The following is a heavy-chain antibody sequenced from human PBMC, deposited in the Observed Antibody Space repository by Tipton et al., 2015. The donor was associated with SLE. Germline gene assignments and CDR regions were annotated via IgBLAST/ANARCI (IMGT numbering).Heavy chain of an antibody. D-gene: IGHD7-27*01. CDR3: ARLNSGTGDFEH. J-gene: IGHJ4*02. CDR2: IHYRGAT. V-gene: IGHV4-39*01. Sequence: LRLSCIVSGDSISRGDYYWGWIRQPPGKGLEWIGSIHYRGATYFNPSLKSRVSMSVDTSKNQFSLKLTSVTAADTAVYYCARLNSGTGDFEHWGQGTLVIVSS. CDR1: GDSISRGDYY.